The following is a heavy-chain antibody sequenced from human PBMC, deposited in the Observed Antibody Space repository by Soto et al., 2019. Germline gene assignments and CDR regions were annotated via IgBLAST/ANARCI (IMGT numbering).Heavy chain of an antibody. Sequence: PGGSLRLSCAASGFTFSSYGMHWVRQAPGKGLERVAVIWYDGSNKYYADSVKGRFTISRDNSKNTLYLQMNSLRAEDTAVYYCVPGDYGDYWLDYWGQGTLVTVSS. D-gene: IGHD4-17*01. CDR1: GFTFSSYG. J-gene: IGHJ4*02. CDR2: IWYDGSNK. V-gene: IGHV3-33*01. CDR3: VPGDYGDYWLDY.